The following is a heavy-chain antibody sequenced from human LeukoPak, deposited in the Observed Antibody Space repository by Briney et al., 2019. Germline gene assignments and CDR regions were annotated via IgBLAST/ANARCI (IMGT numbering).Heavy chain of an antibody. CDR1: GDSVSSNSAA. D-gene: IGHD2-15*01. CDR3: ASGGVSVVAATRYYYGMDV. V-gene: IGHV6-1*01. Sequence: SQTLSLTCAISGDSVSSNSAAWNWIRQSPSRGLEWLGRTYYRSKWYNDYAASVKSRITINPDTSKNQFSLQLNSVTPEDTAVYYCASGGVSVVAATRYYYGMDVWGQGTTVTVSS. J-gene: IGHJ6*02. CDR2: TYYRSKWYN.